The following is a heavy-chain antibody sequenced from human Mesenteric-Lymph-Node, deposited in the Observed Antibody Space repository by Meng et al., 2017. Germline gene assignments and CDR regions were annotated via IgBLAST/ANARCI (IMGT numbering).Heavy chain of an antibody. CDR3: AREAYGSGHIDY. CDR1: GFTFSSYS. J-gene: IGHJ4*02. D-gene: IGHD3-10*01. CDR2: ISSSSSYI. Sequence: GESLKISCAASGFTFSSYSMNWVRQAPGKGLEWVSSISSSSSYIYYADSVKGRFTISRDNAKNSLYQQMNSLRAEDTAVYYCAREAYGSGHIDYWGQGTLVTVSS. V-gene: IGHV3-21*01.